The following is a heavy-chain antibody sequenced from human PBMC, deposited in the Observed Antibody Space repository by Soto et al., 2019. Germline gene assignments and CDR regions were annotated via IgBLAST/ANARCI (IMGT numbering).Heavy chain of an antibody. J-gene: IGHJ6*02. CDR3: ARDDGRRYYGMDV. D-gene: IGHD1-1*01. CDR2: IYYSGST. CDR1: GGSISSGGYY. Sequence: SETLSLTCTVSGGSISSGGYYWSWIRQHPGKGLEWIGYIYYSGSTYYNPSLKSRVTISVDTSKNQFSLKLSSVTAADTAVYYCARDDGRRYYGMDVWGQGTKVTGSS. V-gene: IGHV4-31*03.